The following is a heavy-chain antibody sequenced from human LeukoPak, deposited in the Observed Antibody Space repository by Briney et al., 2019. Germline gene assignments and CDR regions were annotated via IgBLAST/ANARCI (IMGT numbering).Heavy chain of an antibody. Sequence: SQTLSLTCAISGDSVSSNSAAWSWIRQSPSRGLEWLGRTCYRSKWYNDYAGSVRGRITINPDTSKNQFSLQLDSVTPEDTAVYYCARGFHSFYFDYWGQGTLVTVSS. CDR2: TCYRSKWYN. CDR1: GDSVSSNSAA. V-gene: IGHV6-1*01. CDR3: ARGFHSFYFDY. D-gene: IGHD2-15*01. J-gene: IGHJ4*02.